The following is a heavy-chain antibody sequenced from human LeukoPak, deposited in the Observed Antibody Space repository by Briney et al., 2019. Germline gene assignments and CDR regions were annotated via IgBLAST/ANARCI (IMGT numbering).Heavy chain of an antibody. D-gene: IGHD6-13*01. V-gene: IGHV3-49*04. J-gene: IGHJ3*02. CDR1: GCTFGDYA. CDR2: IRSKAYGGTA. Sequence: SLRLSCTASGCTFGDYAMSWVRQAPGKGLEWVGFIRSKAYGGTAEYAASVKGRFTISRDDSKSIAYLQMNSLKTEDTAVYYCTRSGYGTGGAFDIWGQGTMVTVSS. CDR3: TRSGYGTGGAFDI.